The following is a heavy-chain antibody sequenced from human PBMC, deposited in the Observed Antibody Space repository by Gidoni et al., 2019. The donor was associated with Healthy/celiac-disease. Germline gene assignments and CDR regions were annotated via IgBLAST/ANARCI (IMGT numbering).Heavy chain of an antibody. Sequence: QVQLQESGPGRAKPSQTLDRTCTVPGGSTSSGSYYWSWIRQPAGKGLEWIGRIYPSGSTNYNPSLKIRVTISLDTSKNPFSLTLSSVPAATTAVYYCARGSSGYPTFDYWGQGTLVTVSS. CDR2: IYPSGST. V-gene: IGHV4-61*02. D-gene: IGHD3-22*01. CDR3: ARGSSGYPTFDY. J-gene: IGHJ4*02. CDR1: GGSTSSGSYY.